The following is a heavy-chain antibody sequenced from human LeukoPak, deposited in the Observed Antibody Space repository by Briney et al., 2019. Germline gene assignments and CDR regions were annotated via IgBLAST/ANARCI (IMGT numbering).Heavy chain of an antibody. J-gene: IGHJ5*02. D-gene: IGHD3-10*01. V-gene: IGHV4-34*01. CDR1: GGSISNYY. Sequence: SETLSLTCTVSGGSISNYYWSWIRQPPGKGLEWIGEINHSGSTNYNPSLKSRVTISVDTSKNQFSLKLSSVTAADTAVYYCASYGSGMVDPWGQGTLVTVSS. CDR3: ASYGSGMVDP. CDR2: INHSGST.